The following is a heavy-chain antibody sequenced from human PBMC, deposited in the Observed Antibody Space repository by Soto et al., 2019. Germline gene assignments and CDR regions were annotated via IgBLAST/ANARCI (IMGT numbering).Heavy chain of an antibody. CDR3: ARGRGSGMKAYFDY. Sequence: ETLSLTCAVYCGSFSGYYWSWIRQPPGKGLEWIGEINHSGSTNYNPSLKSRVTISVDTSKNQFSLKLSSVTAADTAVYYCARGRGSGMKAYFDYWGQGTLVTVSS. D-gene: IGHD3-10*01. V-gene: IGHV4-34*01. CDR2: INHSGST. CDR1: CGSFSGYY. J-gene: IGHJ4*02.